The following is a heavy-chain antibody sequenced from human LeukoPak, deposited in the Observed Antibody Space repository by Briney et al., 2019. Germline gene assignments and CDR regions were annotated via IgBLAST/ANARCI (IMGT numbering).Heavy chain of an antibody. V-gene: IGHV4-4*07. J-gene: IGHJ4*02. CDR1: SGSISSYY. D-gene: IGHD6-13*01. CDR3: ARGSGSSGYGFDY. CDR2: IYISGST. Sequence: PSETLSLTCTVSSGSISSYYWSWIRQPAGKGLEWIGRIYISGSTSYNPSLNSRVTMSVETSKNQFSLYLSSVTAADTAVYYCARGSGSSGYGFDYWGQGTLVTVSS.